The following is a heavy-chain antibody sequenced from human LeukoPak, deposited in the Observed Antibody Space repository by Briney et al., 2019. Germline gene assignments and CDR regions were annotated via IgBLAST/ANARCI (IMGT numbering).Heavy chain of an antibody. Sequence: ASVKVSCKASGYTFTGYYMHWVRQAPGQGLEWVGWINPNSGGTNYAQKFQGRVTMTRDTSISTAYMELSRLRSDDTAVYYCARLYYYDSSGSYDFDQWGQGTLVTVSS. CDR2: INPNSGGT. J-gene: IGHJ4*02. CDR1: GYTFTGYY. D-gene: IGHD3-22*01. V-gene: IGHV1-2*02. CDR3: ARLYYYDSSGSYDFDQ.